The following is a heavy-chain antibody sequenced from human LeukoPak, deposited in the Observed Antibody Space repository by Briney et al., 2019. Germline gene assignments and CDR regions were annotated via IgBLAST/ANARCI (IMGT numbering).Heavy chain of an antibody. D-gene: IGHD2-2*01. J-gene: IGHJ4*02. Sequence: ASVKVSCKASGGTVSSYAISWVRQAPGQGLEWMGGIIPIFGTANYAQKFQGRVTITTGESTSTAYMELSSLRSEDTAVYYCASSVVPAAPYYFDYWGQGTLVTVSS. CDR3: ASSVVPAAPYYFDY. V-gene: IGHV1-69*05. CDR2: IIPIFGTA. CDR1: GGTVSSYA.